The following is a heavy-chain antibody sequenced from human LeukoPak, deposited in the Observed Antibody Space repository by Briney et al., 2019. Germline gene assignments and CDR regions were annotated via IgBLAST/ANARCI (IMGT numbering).Heavy chain of an antibody. D-gene: IGHD1-14*01. Sequence: SETLPLTCAVYGGSFSGYYWSWIRQPPGKGLEWIGEINHSGSTNYNPSLKSRVTISVDTSKNQFSLKLSSVTAADTAVYYCAKLTPNDYWGQGTLVTVSS. CDR3: AKLTPNDY. V-gene: IGHV4-34*01. J-gene: IGHJ4*02. CDR1: GGSFSGYY. CDR2: INHSGST.